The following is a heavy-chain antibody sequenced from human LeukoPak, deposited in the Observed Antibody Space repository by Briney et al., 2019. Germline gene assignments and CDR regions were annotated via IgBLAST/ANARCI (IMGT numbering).Heavy chain of an antibody. CDR2: ITHSGYTT. Sequence: GGSLRLSCVASGFNLSDYYMNWIRQAPGKGPEWVSFITHSGYTTHYSDSVKGRFTISRDNAKNSLVLQMNSLRAEDTAVYYCARESRRYCDIWSGYSGTWGQGTLVTVSS. CDR3: ARESRRYCDIWSGYSGT. D-gene: IGHD3-3*01. V-gene: IGHV3-11*01. CDR1: GFNLSDYY. J-gene: IGHJ5*02.